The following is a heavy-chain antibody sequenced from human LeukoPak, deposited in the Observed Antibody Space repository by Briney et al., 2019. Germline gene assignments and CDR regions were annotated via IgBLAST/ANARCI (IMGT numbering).Heavy chain of an antibody. J-gene: IGHJ6*02. CDR3: AREEVRLVRGIDYYYYYGMDA. CDR2: ISYDGSNK. CDR1: GFTFSSYA. V-gene: IGHV3-30*04. Sequence: GGSLRLSCAASGFTFSSYAMHWVRQAPGKGLEWVAVISYDGSNKYYADSVKGRFTISRDNSKNTLYLQMNSLRAEDTAVYYCAREEVRLVRGIDYYYYYGMDAWGQGTTVTVSS. D-gene: IGHD3-10*01.